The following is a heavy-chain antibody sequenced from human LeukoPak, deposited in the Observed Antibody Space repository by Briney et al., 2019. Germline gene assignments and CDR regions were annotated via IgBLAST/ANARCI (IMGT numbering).Heavy chain of an antibody. V-gene: IGHV3-30*04. D-gene: IGHD6-25*01. Sequence: QPWGSLRLSCAASGFTFSGYAIHWVRQAPAKGLERVAVVASDGRDKHHADSVKGRFTISRDNPKNKLDEQTNSLRAEDTAVYYCARDLRRIAAYYFDYWGQGTLVTVSS. CDR3: ARDLRRIAAYYFDY. CDR2: VASDGRDK. J-gene: IGHJ4*02. CDR1: GFTFSGYA.